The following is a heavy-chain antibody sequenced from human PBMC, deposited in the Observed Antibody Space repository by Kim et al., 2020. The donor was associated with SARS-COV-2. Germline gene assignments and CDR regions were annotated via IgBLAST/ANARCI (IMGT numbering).Heavy chain of an antibody. CDR3: ARGLRRTAGQNWFDP. D-gene: IGHD3-16*01. CDR2: INPNSGGT. J-gene: IGHJ5*02. Sequence: ASVKVSCKASGYTFTGYYMHWVRQAPGQGLEWMGRINPNSGGTNYAQKFQGRVTMTRDTSISTAYMELSRPRSDDTAVYYCARGLRRTAGQNWFDPWGQGTLVTVSS. CDR1: GYTFTGYY. V-gene: IGHV1-2*06.